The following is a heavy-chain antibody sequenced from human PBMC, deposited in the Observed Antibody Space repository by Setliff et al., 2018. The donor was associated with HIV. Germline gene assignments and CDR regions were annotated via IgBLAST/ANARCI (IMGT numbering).Heavy chain of an antibody. Sequence: ASVKVSCKTSGYIFTGFGLTWVRQAPGQGLEWMGWISAYNGNRNYAQKVQDRVTMTTDTSTRTSYMELRSLRSDDTAVYYCVRDESSYYDSSGYLVFDHWGQGTLVTVSS. J-gene: IGHJ4*02. CDR1: GYIFTGFG. CDR2: ISAYNGNR. CDR3: VRDESSYYDSSGYLVFDH. D-gene: IGHD3-22*01. V-gene: IGHV1-18*01.